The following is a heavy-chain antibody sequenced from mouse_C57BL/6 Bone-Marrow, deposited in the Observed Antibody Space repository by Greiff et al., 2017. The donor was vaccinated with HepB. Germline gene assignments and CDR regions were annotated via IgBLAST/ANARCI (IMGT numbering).Heavy chain of an antibody. V-gene: IGHV1-5*01. Sequence: EVQLVESGTVLARPGASVKMSCKTSGYTFTSYWMHWVKQRPGQGLEWIGAIYPGNSDTSYNQKFKGKAKLTAVTSASTAYMELSSLTNEDSAVYYCTKRRGYYGNYFDYWGQGTTLTVSS. CDR2: IYPGNSDT. J-gene: IGHJ2*01. CDR1: GYTFTSYW. D-gene: IGHD2-1*01. CDR3: TKRRGYYGNYFDY.